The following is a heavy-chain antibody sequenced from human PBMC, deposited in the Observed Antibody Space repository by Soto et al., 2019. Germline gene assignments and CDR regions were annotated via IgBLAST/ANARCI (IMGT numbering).Heavy chain of an antibody. Sequence: QVQLVESGGGVVQPGRSLRLSCAASGFTFSSYAMHWVRQAPGKGLEWVAVISYDGSNKYYADSVKGRFTISRDNSKNTLYLQRNSLRDEDTAVYYCAREAGYYNGIDYWGQGTLVTVSS. CDR2: ISYDGSNK. CDR3: AREAGYYNGIDY. V-gene: IGHV3-30-3*01. J-gene: IGHJ4*02. D-gene: IGHD3-9*01. CDR1: GFTFSSYA.